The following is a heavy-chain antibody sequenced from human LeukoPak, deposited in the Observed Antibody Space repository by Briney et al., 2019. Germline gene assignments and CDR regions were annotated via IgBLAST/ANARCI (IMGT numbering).Heavy chain of an antibody. Sequence: ASVKVSCKASGYTFTGYYMHWMRQAPGQGLEWMGWINPNSGGTNYAQKFQGRVTMTRGTSISTAYMELSRLRSDDTAVYYCARVSKVVTAIAFDYWGQGTLVTVSS. J-gene: IGHJ4*02. CDR1: GYTFTGYY. CDR2: INPNSGGT. V-gene: IGHV1-2*02. CDR3: ARVSKVVTAIAFDY. D-gene: IGHD2-21*02.